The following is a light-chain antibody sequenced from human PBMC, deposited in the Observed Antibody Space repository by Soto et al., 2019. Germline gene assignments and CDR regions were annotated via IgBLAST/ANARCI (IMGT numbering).Light chain of an antibody. CDR1: QGIRND. V-gene: IGKV1-6*01. J-gene: IGKJ4*01. CDR3: LQDYNYPLT. CDR2: AAS. Sequence: AIQMTQSPSSLSASVGDRVTITCRASQGIRNDLFWYQQKPGKAPKLLIYAASSLQRGVPSRFSGSGSGTDFTLTISSLQPEDFATYYCLQDYNYPLTFGGGTKVEIK.